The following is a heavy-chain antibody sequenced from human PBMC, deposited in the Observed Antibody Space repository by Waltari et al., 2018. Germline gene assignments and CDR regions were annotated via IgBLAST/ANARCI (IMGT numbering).Heavy chain of an antibody. Sequence: QVQLQESGPGLVKPSETLSLTCAVSGYSISSGYYWGWIRQPPGKGLEWIGSIYHSGSTYYTPSLKSRVTISVDTSKNQFPLKLSSVTAADTAVYYCARAHGDYVHYYYYMDVWGKGTTVTVSS. J-gene: IGHJ6*03. CDR1: GYSISSGYY. V-gene: IGHV4-38-2*01. CDR3: ARAHGDYVHYYYYMDV. CDR2: IYHSGST. D-gene: IGHD4-17*01.